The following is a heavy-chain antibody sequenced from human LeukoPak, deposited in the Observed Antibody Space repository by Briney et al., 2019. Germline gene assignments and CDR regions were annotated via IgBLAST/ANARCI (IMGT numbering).Heavy chain of an antibody. J-gene: IGHJ4*02. V-gene: IGHV3-23*01. CDR3: ANNRGWYDY. D-gene: IGHD6-19*01. CDR2: ISGGGDST. Sequence: GGSLRLSSAPPRDSPRDTTIRSGSQAPGKGLEWVSAISGGGDSTYYEDSVKGRFTISRDNSKNTLYMQMNNLRAEDTAVYYCANNRGWYDYWGQGTLVTVSS. CDR1: DSPRDTT.